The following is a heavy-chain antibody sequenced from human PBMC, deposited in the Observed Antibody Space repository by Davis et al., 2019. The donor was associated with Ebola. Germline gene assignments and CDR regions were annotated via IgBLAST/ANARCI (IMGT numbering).Heavy chain of an antibody. D-gene: IGHD1-7*01. V-gene: IGHV3-30*09. CDR1: GFTFSDYS. J-gene: IGHJ4*02. Sequence: PGGSLRLSCVGSGFTFSDYSMAWVRQAPGKGLEWVALIAHEGSRKFYTDSVTGRFAISRDVSGKSMSLQMDDLTPEDSGVYYCVRDSNYLDIRGSFDSWGQGTQITVSS. CDR3: VRDSNYLDIRGSFDS. CDR2: IAHEGSRK.